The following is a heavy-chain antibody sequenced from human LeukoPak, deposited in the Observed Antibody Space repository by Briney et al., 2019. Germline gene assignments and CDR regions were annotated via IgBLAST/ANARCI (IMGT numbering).Heavy chain of an antibody. D-gene: IGHD6-19*01. CDR3: AKPGIAVAGTGWFDP. V-gene: IGHV3-74*01. J-gene: IGHJ5*02. CDR2: ISSDGSST. CDR1: GLTLRNHW. Sequence: QSGGSLRLSCAASGLTLRNHWMHWVRQVPGKGMAWLSRISSDGSSTTYADSVRGRFTISRDNAKNTLYLQMNSLRAEDTAVYYCAKPGIAVAGTGWFDPWGQGTLVTVSS.